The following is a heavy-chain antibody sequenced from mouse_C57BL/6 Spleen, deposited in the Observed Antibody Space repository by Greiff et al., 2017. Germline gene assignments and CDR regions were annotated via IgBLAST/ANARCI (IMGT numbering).Heavy chain of an antibody. D-gene: IGHD3-1*01. Sequence: QVQLQQPGAELVRPGSSVKLSCKASGYTFTSYWMHWVKQRPIQGLEWIGNIDPSDSETHYNQKFKDKATLTVDKSSSSAYMQLSSLTSEASSVYYGGRGANFDYWGQGTTLTVSS. CDR1: GYTFTSYW. V-gene: IGHV1-52*01. J-gene: IGHJ2*01. CDR2: IDPSDSET. CDR3: GRGANFDY.